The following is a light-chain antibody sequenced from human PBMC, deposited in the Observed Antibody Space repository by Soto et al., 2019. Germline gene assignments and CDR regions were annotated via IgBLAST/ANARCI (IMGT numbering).Light chain of an antibody. CDR1: SSDVGGYNY. V-gene: IGLV2-14*01. CDR2: EVT. J-gene: IGLJ2*01. CDR3: TSYARTSTLV. Sequence: QSVLTQPASVSGSPGRSITISCPGTSSDVGGYNYVSWYQQHPGKAPKLMIYEVTNRPSGVSSRFSASKSGNTASLTISGLQAEDEADYYCTSYARTSTLVFGGGTKLTVL.